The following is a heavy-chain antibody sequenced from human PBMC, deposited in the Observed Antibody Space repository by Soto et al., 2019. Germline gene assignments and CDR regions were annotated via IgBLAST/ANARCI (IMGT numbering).Heavy chain of an antibody. D-gene: IGHD1-1*01. J-gene: IGHJ4*02. CDR3: ARDTIGQYHWNDDRYYFDY. Sequence: QVQLVQSGAEVKKPGSSLKVSCKASGGTFSSYTISWVRQAPGQGLEWMGRSIPILGIANYAQKFQGRVTITADKSPHKDYMELSSLRSEDTAVYYCARDTIGQYHWNDDRYYFDYWGQGTLVTVSS. CDR2: SIPILGIA. V-gene: IGHV1-69*08. CDR1: GGTFSSYT.